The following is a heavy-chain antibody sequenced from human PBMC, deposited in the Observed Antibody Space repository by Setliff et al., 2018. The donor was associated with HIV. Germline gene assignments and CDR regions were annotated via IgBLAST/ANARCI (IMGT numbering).Heavy chain of an antibody. CDR1: GVSVSSGGYY. CDR3: ARGESTTWDLAEYFQH. CDR2: VHYTGTS. Sequence: KPSETLSLTCTVSGVSVSSGGYYWSWIRQHPGKGLEWIGYVHYTGTSYFNPSLKSRITISVDTSKNHFSLKLGFVTAADTAVYYCARGESTTWDLAEYFQHWGHGTLVTVSS. J-gene: IGHJ1*01. V-gene: IGHV4-31*03. D-gene: IGHD2-2*01.